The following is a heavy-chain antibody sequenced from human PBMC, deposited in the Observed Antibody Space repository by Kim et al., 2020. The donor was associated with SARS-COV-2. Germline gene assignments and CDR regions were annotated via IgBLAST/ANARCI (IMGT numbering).Heavy chain of an antibody. CDR1: GFTFTNSW. CDR2: VKSKTDGGTS. V-gene: IGHV3-15*01. Sequence: GGSLRLSCAASGFTFTNSWMSWVRQAPGKGLEWVGRVKSKTDGGTSEYAAPVKGRVTISRDDSKDTLYLQMNSLKSEDTAVYYCTPGGHGSYYHILTGPANFDHWGQGTRVTVSS. CDR3: TPGGHGSYYHILTGPANFDH. J-gene: IGHJ4*02. D-gene: IGHD3-9*01.